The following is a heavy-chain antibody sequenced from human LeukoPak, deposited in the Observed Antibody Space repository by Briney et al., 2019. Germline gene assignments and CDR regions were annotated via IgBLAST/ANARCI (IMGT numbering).Heavy chain of an antibody. D-gene: IGHD2-2*01. V-gene: IGHV1-69*13. CDR3: ARDRDIVVVPAASNWFDP. CDR1: GGTFSSYA. J-gene: IGHJ5*02. CDR2: IIPIFGTA. Sequence: ASVKVSCKASGGTFSSYAISWVRQAPGQGLEWMGGIIPIFGTANYAQKFQGRVTITADESTSTAYMELSSLRSEDTAVYYCARDRDIVVVPAASNWFDPWGQGTLVTVSS.